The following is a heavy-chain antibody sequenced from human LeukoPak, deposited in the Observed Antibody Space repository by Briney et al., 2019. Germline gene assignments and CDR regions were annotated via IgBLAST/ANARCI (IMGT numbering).Heavy chain of an antibody. Sequence: SETLSLTCTVSGASISSSSRADYFFWGWIRQAPGKGLEWIGSIDYSGHTYYNPSLKTRATISVDTPKNQFSLSLRSVTAADTAVYYCARPLYNSWDRFDPWDQGTLITVS. CDR3: ARPLYNSWDRFDP. D-gene: IGHD1-1*01. V-gene: IGHV4-39*01. J-gene: IGHJ5*02. CDR1: GASISSSSRADYFF. CDR2: IDYSGHT.